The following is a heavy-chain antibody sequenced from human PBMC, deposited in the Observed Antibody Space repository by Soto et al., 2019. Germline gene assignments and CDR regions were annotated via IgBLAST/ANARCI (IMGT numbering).Heavy chain of an antibody. D-gene: IGHD2-15*01. CDR1: GYTFTAYY. Sequence: QVQLVQSGAQVKKPGASVKVSCKASGYTFTAYYLHWVRQAPGQGLVWMGWIKPKSGDTNFAQKFQGRVTMTRDTSLSTAYMELSRLTSDDTAVYYCARVWCSDSSCFRGWFDPWGLGTLVTVSS. V-gene: IGHV1-2*02. CDR3: ARVWCSDSSCFRGWFDP. J-gene: IGHJ5*02. CDR2: IKPKSGDT.